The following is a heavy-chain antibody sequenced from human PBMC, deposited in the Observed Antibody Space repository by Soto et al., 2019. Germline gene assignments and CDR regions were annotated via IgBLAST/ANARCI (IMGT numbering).Heavy chain of an antibody. V-gene: IGHV4-39*01. D-gene: IGHD4-17*01. Sequence: PSETLSLTCTVSSGPISIIPYFWVWIRQSPGKGLEWIGSMTYGGGTAYYNSSLKSRVTISVDPAKNQFSLSLSSVTAEDSAVYYCVSSSNGDCKDWGQGTVVIV. CDR2: MTYGGGTA. CDR1: SGPISIIPYF. J-gene: IGHJ4*02. CDR3: VSSSNGDCKD.